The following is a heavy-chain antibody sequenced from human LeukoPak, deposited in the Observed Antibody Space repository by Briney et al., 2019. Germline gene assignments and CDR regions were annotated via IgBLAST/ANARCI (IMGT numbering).Heavy chain of an antibody. Sequence: SVKVSCKASGGTFSNYAISWVRQAPGKGLEWMGRIIPIFGTANYAEKFQGRVTITTDESTSTAYMELSSLRSEDTAVYYCARDRIPLLRYFDWLLDYWGQGTLVTVSS. CDR1: GGTFSNYA. CDR2: IIPIFGTA. CDR3: ARDRIPLLRYFDWLLDY. J-gene: IGHJ4*02. D-gene: IGHD3-9*01. V-gene: IGHV1-69*05.